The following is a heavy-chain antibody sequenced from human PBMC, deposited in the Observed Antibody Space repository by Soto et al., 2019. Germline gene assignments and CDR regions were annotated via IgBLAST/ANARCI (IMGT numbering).Heavy chain of an antibody. D-gene: IGHD4-17*01. CDR2: ISTSSTI. V-gene: IGHV3-48*01. CDR1: GFTFSSYS. Sequence: EVQLVESGGGLVQPGGSLSLSCAASGFTFSSYSMNWVRQAPGKGLEWVSYISTSSTIYYEDSVKGRFTISRDNAKNSLYLQMNSLRAEDTAVYYCARDLNYGLFDYWGQGTLVTVSS. CDR3: ARDLNYGLFDY. J-gene: IGHJ4*02.